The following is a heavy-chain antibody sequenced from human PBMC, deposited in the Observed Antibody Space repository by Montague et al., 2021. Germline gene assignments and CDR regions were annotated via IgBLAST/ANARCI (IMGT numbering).Heavy chain of an antibody. CDR3: ARDTWFRENLSSLYYYGIDA. CDR1: GGPFSGYF. J-gene: IGHJ6*02. V-gene: IGHV4-34*01. D-gene: IGHD3-10*01. CDR2: INHSGDA. Sequence: SETLSLTCGVYGGPFSGYFWTWIRQPPGKGLEWVGEINHSGDANYNPSLESRVTMTVDTSKRQFSLRLTSLTAADTAIYYCARDTWFRENLSSLYYYGIDAWGQGTTVTVSS.